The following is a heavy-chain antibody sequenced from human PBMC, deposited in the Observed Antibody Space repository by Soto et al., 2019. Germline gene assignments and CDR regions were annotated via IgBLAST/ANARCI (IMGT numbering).Heavy chain of an antibody. CDR2: IYYSGST. J-gene: IGHJ4*02. CDR3: ARTYVEYQLDY. CDR1: GGSISSGGYY. D-gene: IGHD2-2*01. V-gene: IGHV4-31*11. Sequence: SETLSLTCAVSGGSISSGGYYWSWIRQHPGKGLEWIGYIYYSGSTYYNPSLKSRVTISVDTSKNQFSLKLSSVTAADTAVYYCARTYVEYQLDYRGQGTLVTVSS.